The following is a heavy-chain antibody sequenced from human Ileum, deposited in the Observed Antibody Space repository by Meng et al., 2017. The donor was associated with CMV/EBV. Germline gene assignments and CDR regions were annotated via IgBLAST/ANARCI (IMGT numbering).Heavy chain of an antibody. V-gene: IGHV3-72*01. D-gene: IGHD1-7*01. CDR1: GFTFSEHY. Sequence: GGSLRLSCAASGFTFSEHYIDWVRQAPGKGLEWVGRIRTEVHSYSTLYAASVEGRFSIAREDLKNSVFLQMNSLKTEDTAVYYCTRVKKGLEGQTTFENWGQGTLVTVSS. J-gene: IGHJ4*02. CDR3: TRVKKGLEGQTTFEN. CDR2: IRTEVHSYST.